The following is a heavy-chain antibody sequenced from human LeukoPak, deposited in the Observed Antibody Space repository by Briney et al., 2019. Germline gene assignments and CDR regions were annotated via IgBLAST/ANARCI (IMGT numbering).Heavy chain of an antibody. J-gene: IGHJ4*02. CDR1: GGSISSSSYY. V-gene: IGHV4-39*01. CDR3: ARLNSYGSGRTSFDY. CDR2: IYYSGST. Sequence: SETLSLTCTVSGGSISSSSYYWGWIRQPPGKGLEWIGNIYYSGSTYYNPSLKGRVTISVDTSKNQFSLSLSSVTAADTAVYYCARLNSYGSGRTSFDYWGQGTLVTVSS. D-gene: IGHD3-10*01.